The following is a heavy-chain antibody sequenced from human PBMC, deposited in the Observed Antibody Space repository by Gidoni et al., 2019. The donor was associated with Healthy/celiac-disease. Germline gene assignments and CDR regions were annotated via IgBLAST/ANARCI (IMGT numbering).Heavy chain of an antibody. D-gene: IGHD6-19*01. CDR1: GCSISSSSYY. V-gene: IGHV4-39*01. J-gene: IGHJ5*02. Sequence: QLQLQESGPGLVKPSETLSLTCTVSGCSISSSSYYWGWIRQPPGTGLEWIGSIYYSGSTYYNPSLKSRFTISVDTSKNQFSLKLSSVTAADTAVYYCARHGILAENWFDPWGQGTLVTVSS. CDR2: IYYSGST. CDR3: ARHGILAENWFDP.